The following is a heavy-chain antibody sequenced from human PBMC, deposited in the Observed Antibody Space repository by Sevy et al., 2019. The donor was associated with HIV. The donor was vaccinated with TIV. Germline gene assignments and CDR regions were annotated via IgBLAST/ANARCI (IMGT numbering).Heavy chain of an antibody. CDR2: ISWDGGST. Sequence: GGSLRLSCAASGFTFDDYTMHWVRQAPGKGLEWVSLISWDGGSTYYADSVKGRFTISRDNSKNSLYLQMNSLRTEDTALYYCAKDIGAGGLPLGNFDYWGQGILVTVSS. V-gene: IGHV3-43*01. D-gene: IGHD1-26*01. CDR3: AKDIGAGGLPLGNFDY. CDR1: GFTFDDYT. J-gene: IGHJ4*02.